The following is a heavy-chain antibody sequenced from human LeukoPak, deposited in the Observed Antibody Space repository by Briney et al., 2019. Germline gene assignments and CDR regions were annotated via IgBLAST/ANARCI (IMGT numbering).Heavy chain of an antibody. CDR1: GFTFSRYS. V-gene: IGHV3-21*01. CDR2: ISSSSSYI. D-gene: IGHD5-18*01. J-gene: IGHJ4*02. CDR3: ARDSGYSYGSDY. Sequence: KPGGSLRLACAPSGFTFSRYSMNWVSQAPGKGLEWVSSISSSSSYIYYADSVKGRFTISRDNAKNSLYLQMNSLRAEDTAVYYCARDSGYSYGSDYWGQGTLVTVSS.